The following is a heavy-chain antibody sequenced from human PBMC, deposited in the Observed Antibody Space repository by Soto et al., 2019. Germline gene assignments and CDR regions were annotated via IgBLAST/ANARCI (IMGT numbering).Heavy chain of an antibody. J-gene: IGHJ6*03. Sequence: SETLSLTCTVSGGSISSYYWSWIRQPPGKGLEWIGYIYYSGSTNYNPSLKSRVTISVDTSKNQFSLKLSSVTAADTAVYYCARRQVRGYSYGREVYYYYYYMDVWGKGTTVTVSS. V-gene: IGHV4-59*08. CDR3: ARRQVRGYSYGREVYYYYYYMDV. CDR2: IYYSGST. CDR1: GGSISSYY. D-gene: IGHD5-18*01.